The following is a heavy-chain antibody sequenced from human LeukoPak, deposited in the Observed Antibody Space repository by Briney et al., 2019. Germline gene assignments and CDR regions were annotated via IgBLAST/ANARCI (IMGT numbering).Heavy chain of an antibody. Sequence: SETLSLTCTVSGGSVSSGSYYWSCIRQPPGKGLEWIGYIYYSGSTNYNPSLKSRVTISVDRSKNQFSLKLSSVTAADTAVYYCAREGASSGSYIHWGQGTLVTVSS. J-gene: IGHJ4*02. CDR2: IYYSGST. D-gene: IGHD3-10*01. CDR3: AREGASSGSYIH. CDR1: GGSVSSGSYY. V-gene: IGHV4-61*01.